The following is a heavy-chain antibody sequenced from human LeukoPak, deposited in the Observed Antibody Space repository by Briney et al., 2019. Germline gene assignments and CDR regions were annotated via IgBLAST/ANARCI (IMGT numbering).Heavy chain of an antibody. CDR1: GFTFSSYA. J-gene: IGHJ6*03. CDR2: ISGSGGST. V-gene: IGHV3-23*01. Sequence: GGSLRLSCAASGFTFSSYAMSWVRQAPGKGLEWVSAISGSGGSTYYADSVKGRFTIPRDNSKNTLYLQMNSLRAEDTAVYYCAKVAVAGTYYYYMDVWGKGTTVTVSS. D-gene: IGHD6-19*01. CDR3: AKVAVAGTYYYYMDV.